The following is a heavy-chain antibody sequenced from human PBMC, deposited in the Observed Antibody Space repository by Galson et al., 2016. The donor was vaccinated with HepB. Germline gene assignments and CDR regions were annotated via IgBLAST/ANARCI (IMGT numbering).Heavy chain of an antibody. CDR1: GITFSRYW. D-gene: IGHD3-10*01. Sequence: SLRLSCAASGITFSRYWMSWVRQAPGKGLEWVANIKQDGSEKYYVDSVKGRFTISRDNAKNSLYLQMNSLRVEDTAIYYCARAFPYQMLSDYFGSGSYYEKYCYAMDVWGQGTTVIVSS. J-gene: IGHJ6*02. CDR3: ARAFPYQMLSDYFGSGSYYEKYCYAMDV. V-gene: IGHV3-7*01. CDR2: IKQDGSEK.